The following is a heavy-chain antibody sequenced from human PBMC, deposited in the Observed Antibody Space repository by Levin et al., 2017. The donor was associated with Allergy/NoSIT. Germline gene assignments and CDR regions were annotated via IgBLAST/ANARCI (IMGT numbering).Heavy chain of an antibody. D-gene: IGHD6-19*01. CDR2: IINSGVGT. CDR3: AKDAIRGSDQPYYFDY. CDR1: GFTFNNYA. Sequence: ASVKVSCAASGFTFNNYAMSWVRQAPGKGLEWVSAIINSGVGTYYADSVKGRFTISRDNSKNTMYLQMNSLRAEDTAVYFCAKDAIRGSDQPYYFDYWGPGTLVTASS. J-gene: IGHJ4*02. V-gene: IGHV3-23*01.